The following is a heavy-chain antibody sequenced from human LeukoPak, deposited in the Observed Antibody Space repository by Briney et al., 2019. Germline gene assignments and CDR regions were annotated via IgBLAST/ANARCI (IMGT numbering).Heavy chain of an antibody. V-gene: IGHV4-59*01. D-gene: IGHD3-10*01. Sequence: SETLSLTCTVSGVSISSYYWNYIRQPPGKGLEWIGYIYYSGSTNYNPSLKSRVTISVDTSKNQFSLKLSSVTAADTAVYYCARDYGSGTFGFDYWGQGTLVTVSS. CDR2: IYYSGST. J-gene: IGHJ4*02. CDR3: ARDYGSGTFGFDY. CDR1: GVSISSYY.